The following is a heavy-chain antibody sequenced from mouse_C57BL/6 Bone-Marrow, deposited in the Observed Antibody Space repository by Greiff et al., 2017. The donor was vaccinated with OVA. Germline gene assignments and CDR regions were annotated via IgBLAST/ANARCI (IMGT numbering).Heavy chain of an antibody. Sequence: EVQGVESGGGLVKPGGSLKLSCAASGFTFSSYTMSWVRQTPEKRLEWVATISGGGGNTYYPDSVKGRFTISSDNAKNTLYLQMRSLRSDDTALYYCARGYYGSRRDYLDYWGQGTTLTVSS. CDR1: GFTFSSYT. J-gene: IGHJ2*01. D-gene: IGHD1-1*01. CDR3: ARGYYGSRRDYLDY. V-gene: IGHV5-9*01. CDR2: ISGGGGNT.